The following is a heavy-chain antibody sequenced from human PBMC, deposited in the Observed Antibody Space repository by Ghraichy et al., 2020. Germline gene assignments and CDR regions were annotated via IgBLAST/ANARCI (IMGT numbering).Heavy chain of an antibody. CDR3: AKTFGDLSPAGDYFFDS. J-gene: IGHJ4*02. Sequence: GGSLRLSCVASGFTFSEYGMTWVRQAPGKGLEWVAAISGPGGASYYAKSAQGRRFIISRDNSKNTLFLQMTSLRADDTAIYHCAKTFGDLSPAGDYFFDSWGQGTLVTVSS. CDR2: ISGPGGAS. D-gene: IGHD3-10*01. CDR1: GFTFSEYG. V-gene: IGHV3-23*01.